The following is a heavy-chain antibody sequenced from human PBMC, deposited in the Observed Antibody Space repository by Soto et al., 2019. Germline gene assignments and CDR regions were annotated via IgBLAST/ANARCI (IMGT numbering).Heavy chain of an antibody. CDR3: ARPIMTRTLSGDY. CDR1: GFTFSRYW. V-gene: IGHV3-74*01. CDR2: INSDGSSI. D-gene: IGHD3-16*01. J-gene: IGHJ4*02. Sequence: EVQLVESGGGLVQPGGSLRLSCAASGFTFSRYWMHWVRQAPGKGLVWVSRINSDGSSISYADSVKGRFTISRDNAKNTLYLHMNSLRAEDTAVYYCARPIMTRTLSGDYWGQGTLVTVSS.